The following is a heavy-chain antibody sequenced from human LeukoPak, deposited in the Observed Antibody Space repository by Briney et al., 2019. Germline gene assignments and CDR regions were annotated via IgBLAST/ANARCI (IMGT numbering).Heavy chain of an antibody. CDR2: IYTSGST. CDR1: GGSISSGSYY. D-gene: IGHD2-2*01. CDR3: ASQTQYCSSTSCYLNWFDP. Sequence: SETLSLTCTVSGGSISSGSYYWSWIRQPAGKGLEWIGRIYTSGSTNYNPSLKSRVTISVDTSKNQFSLKLRSVTAADTAVYYCASQTQYCSSTSCYLNWFDPWGQGTLVTVSS. J-gene: IGHJ5*02. V-gene: IGHV4-61*02.